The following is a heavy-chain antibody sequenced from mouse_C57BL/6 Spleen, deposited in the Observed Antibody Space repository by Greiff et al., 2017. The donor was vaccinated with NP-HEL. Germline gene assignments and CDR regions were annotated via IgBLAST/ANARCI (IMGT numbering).Heavy chain of an antibody. Sequence: QVQLQQSGAELARPGASVKLSCKASGYTFTSYGISWVKQRTGQGLEWIGEIYPRSGNTYYNEKFKGKATLTADKSSSTAYMELRSLTSEDSAVYFCASPYYYGSSYVSYFDYWGQGTTLTVSS. CDR3: ASPYYYGSSYVSYFDY. CDR1: GYTFTSYG. CDR2: IYPRSGNT. V-gene: IGHV1-81*01. D-gene: IGHD1-1*01. J-gene: IGHJ2*01.